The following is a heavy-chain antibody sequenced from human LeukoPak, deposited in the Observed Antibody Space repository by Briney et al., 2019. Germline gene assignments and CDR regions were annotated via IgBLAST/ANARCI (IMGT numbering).Heavy chain of an antibody. J-gene: IGHJ5*02. CDR3: ARGLVTMIVNWFDP. CDR2: INHSGST. V-gene: IGHV4-34*01. D-gene: IGHD3-22*01. CDR1: GGSFSGYY. Sequence: SETLSLTCAVYGGSFSGYYWSWIRQPPGKGLEWIGEINHSGSTNYNPSLKSRVTISVDTSKNQFSLKLSSVTAADTAVYYCARGLVTMIVNWFDPWGQGTPVTVSS.